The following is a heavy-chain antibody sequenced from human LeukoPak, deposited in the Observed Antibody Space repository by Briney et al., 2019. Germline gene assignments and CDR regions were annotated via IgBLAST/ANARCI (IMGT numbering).Heavy chain of an antibody. D-gene: IGHD3-3*01. Sequence: GASVKVSCKASGYTFTSYGISWVRQAPGQGLEWMGIINPSGGRTSYAQKFQGRVTMTRDTSTSTVYMELSSLRSEDTAVYYCARVDSITIFGVVKYWGLGTLVTVSS. J-gene: IGHJ4*02. V-gene: IGHV1-46*03. CDR2: INPSGGRT. CDR3: ARVDSITIFGVVKY. CDR1: GYTFTSYG.